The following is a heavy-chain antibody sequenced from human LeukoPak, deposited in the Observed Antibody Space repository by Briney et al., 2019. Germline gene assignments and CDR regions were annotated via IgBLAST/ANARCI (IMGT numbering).Heavy chain of an antibody. Sequence: SETLSLTCAVYGGSFSGYYWSWIRQPPGKGLEWIGEINHSGSTNYNPSLKSRVTISVDTSKNQFSLKLSSVTAADTAVYYCARVRRARYYYDSSGPFDYWGQGTLVTVSS. V-gene: IGHV4-34*01. D-gene: IGHD3-22*01. J-gene: IGHJ4*02. CDR3: ARVRRARYYYDSSGPFDY. CDR2: INHSGST. CDR1: GGSFSGYY.